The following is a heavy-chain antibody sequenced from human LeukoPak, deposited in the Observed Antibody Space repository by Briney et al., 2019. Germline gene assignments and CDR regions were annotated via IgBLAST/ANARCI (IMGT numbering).Heavy chain of an antibody. CDR3: ARGLRYYDSSGSYYFDY. D-gene: IGHD3-22*01. V-gene: IGHV4-34*01. CDR2: INHSGST. CDR1: GGSFSGYY. J-gene: IGHJ4*02. Sequence: SETLSLTCAVYGGSFSGYYWSWIRQPPGKGLEWIGEINHSGSTNYNPSLKSRVTISVDTSKNQFSLKLSSVTAADTAVYYRARGLRYYDSSGSYYFDYWGQGTLVTVSS.